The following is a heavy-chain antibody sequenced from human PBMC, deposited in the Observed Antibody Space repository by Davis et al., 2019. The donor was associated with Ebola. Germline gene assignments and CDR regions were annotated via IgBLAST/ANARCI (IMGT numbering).Heavy chain of an antibody. CDR1: GFTFSSYW. Sequence: GESLKISCAASGFTFSSYWMHWVRQAPGKGLEWVSSISSSSSYIYYADSVKGRFTISRDNAKNSLYLQMNSLRAEDTAVYYCARDWQLALHSHYYYYYMDVWGKGTTVTVSS. D-gene: IGHD6-6*01. V-gene: IGHV3-21*01. CDR2: ISSSSSYI. CDR3: ARDWQLALHSHYYYYYMDV. J-gene: IGHJ6*03.